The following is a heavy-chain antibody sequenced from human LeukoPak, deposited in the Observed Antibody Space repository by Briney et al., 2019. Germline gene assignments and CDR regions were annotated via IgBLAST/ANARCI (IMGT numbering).Heavy chain of an antibody. CDR3: ARRIAVAGKLGMDV. CDR1: GYTFTGYY. Sequence: ASVKVSCKASGYTFTGYYMHWVRQAPGQGLEWMGWISAYNGNTNYAQKLQGRVTMTTDTSTSTAYMELRSLRSDDTAVYYCARRIAVAGKLGMDVWGQGTTVTVSS. V-gene: IGHV1-18*04. J-gene: IGHJ6*02. D-gene: IGHD6-19*01. CDR2: ISAYNGNT.